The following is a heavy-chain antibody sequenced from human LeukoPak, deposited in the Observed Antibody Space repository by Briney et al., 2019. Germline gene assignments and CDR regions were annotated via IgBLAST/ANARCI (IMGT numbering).Heavy chain of an antibody. CDR2: ISWNSGSI. J-gene: IGHJ4*02. CDR1: GFTFDDYA. V-gene: IGHV3-9*03. Sequence: PGRSLRLSCAASGFTFDDYAMHWVRQAPGKGLEWVSGISWNSGSIGYADSVKGRFTISRDNAKNSLYLQMNSLRAEDMALYYCAKQDGGVLAAGNPTSFDYWGQGTLVTVSS. D-gene: IGHD6-13*01. CDR3: AKQDGGVLAAGNPTSFDY.